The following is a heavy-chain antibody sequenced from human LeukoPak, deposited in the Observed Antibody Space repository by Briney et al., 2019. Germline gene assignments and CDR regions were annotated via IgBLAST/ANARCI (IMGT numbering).Heavy chain of an antibody. Sequence: PGGSLTLSCAGSGFTFSRYAMHWVRQAPGKGLEWVTVISSDGSEKYYADSVKGRFTIYRDNSKNTLYLQMNSLRAEDTAVYYCARDHGYWGQGTLVTVSS. CDR1: GFTFSRYA. CDR3: ARDHGY. J-gene: IGHJ4*02. CDR2: ISSDGSEK. V-gene: IGHV3-30*04.